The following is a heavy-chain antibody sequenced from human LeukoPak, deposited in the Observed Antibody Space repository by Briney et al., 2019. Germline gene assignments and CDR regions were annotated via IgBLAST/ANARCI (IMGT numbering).Heavy chain of an antibody. CDR3: ARAYSSSWYFNWFDP. D-gene: IGHD6-13*01. CDR1: GYSISSGYF. V-gene: IGHV4-38-2*02. CDR2: IYDSGST. Sequence: SETLSLTCTVSGYSISSGYFWGWIRQPPGKGLEWIGTIYDSGSTYYNASLESRVTISVDTSKNQFSLKLSSVTAADTAVYYCARAYSSSWYFNWFDPWGQGTLVTVSS. J-gene: IGHJ5*02.